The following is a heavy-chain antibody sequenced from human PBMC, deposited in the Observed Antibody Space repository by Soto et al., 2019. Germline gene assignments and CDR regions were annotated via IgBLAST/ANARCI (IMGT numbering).Heavy chain of an antibody. J-gene: IGHJ3*02. CDR1: GGSISSTNYY. D-gene: IGHD6-13*01. CDR2: IHYSEDT. Sequence: QLQLQDSGPGLVKPSETLSLICNVSGGSISSTNYYWAWLRQPPGKGLELIASIHYSEDTYYNPSLTRRVTISVDTSQHQISLNLNSVTAADTAVYYGSRARVQRNLNAFHIWGRGAMVTVSS. CDR3: SRARVQRNLNAFHI. V-gene: IGHV4-39*01.